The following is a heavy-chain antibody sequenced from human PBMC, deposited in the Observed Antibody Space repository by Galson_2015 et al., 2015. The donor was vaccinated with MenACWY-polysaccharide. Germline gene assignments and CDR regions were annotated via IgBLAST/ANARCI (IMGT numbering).Heavy chain of an antibody. Sequence: SLRLSCAASEFDFSTYWMHWVRQVPGKGPVWVSRINSDETSTSYADSVKGRFSISRDNAKSTLYLQMNSLRAEDTAVYYCARGHYDLWSGYRHYYFGFDVWGQGTTVTVSS. CDR3: ARGHYDLWSGYRHYYFGFDV. V-gene: IGHV3-74*01. CDR1: EFDFSTYW. CDR2: INSDETST. J-gene: IGHJ6*01. D-gene: IGHD3-3*01.